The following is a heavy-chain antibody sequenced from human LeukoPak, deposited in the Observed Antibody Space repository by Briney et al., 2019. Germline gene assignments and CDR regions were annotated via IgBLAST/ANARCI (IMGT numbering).Heavy chain of an antibody. J-gene: IGHJ6*03. CDR2: IYTSGST. Sequence: SETLSLTCTVSGGSISSYYWSWIRQPAGKGLEWIGRIYTSGSTNYNPSVKSRVTMSVDTSKNQFSLKLSSVTAADTAVYYCARERYSSSTHYYYYYMDVWGKGTTVTVSS. D-gene: IGHD6-6*01. CDR3: ARERYSSSTHYYYYYMDV. CDR1: GGSISSYY. V-gene: IGHV4-4*07.